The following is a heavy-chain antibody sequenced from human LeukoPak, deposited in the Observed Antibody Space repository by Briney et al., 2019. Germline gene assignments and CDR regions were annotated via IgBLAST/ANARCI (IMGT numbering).Heavy chain of an antibody. Sequence: GGSLRLSCAASGFTFDDYALHWVRHAPGKGLEWVSGISWNSGSIGYADSVKGRFTISRDNAKNSLYLQMNSLRAEDMALYYCAKDISQRRLDAFDIWGQGTMVTVSS. CDR1: GFTFDDYA. CDR2: ISWNSGSI. V-gene: IGHV3-9*03. CDR3: AKDISQRRLDAFDI. J-gene: IGHJ3*02.